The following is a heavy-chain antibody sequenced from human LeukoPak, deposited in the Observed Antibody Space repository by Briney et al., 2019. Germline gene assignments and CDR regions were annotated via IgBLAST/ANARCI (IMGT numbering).Heavy chain of an antibody. Sequence: GGSLRLSCAASGFTFSDHYMDWVRQAPGKGLEWVGRTRKKASSYTTEYAASVKGRFTISRDDSKNSLYLQMNSLETEDTAVYYCVRDRRNYDTSGYILDYWGQGTLVTVSS. J-gene: IGHJ4*02. CDR2: TRKKASSYTT. V-gene: IGHV3-72*01. CDR1: GFTFSDHY. D-gene: IGHD3-22*01. CDR3: VRDRRNYDTSGYILDY.